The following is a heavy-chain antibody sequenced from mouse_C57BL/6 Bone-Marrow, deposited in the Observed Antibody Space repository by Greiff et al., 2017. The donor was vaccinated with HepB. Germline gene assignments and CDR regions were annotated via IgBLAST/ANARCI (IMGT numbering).Heavy chain of an antibody. CDR1: GYTFTDYY. V-gene: IGHV1-26*01. CDR2: INPNNGGT. J-gene: IGHJ4*01. CDR3: ARSSYGYPYAMDY. D-gene: IGHD2-2*01. Sequence: VQLQQSGPELVKPGASVKISCKASGYTFTDYYMNWVKQSHGKSLEWIGDINPNNGGTSYNQKFKGKATLTVDKSSSTAYMELRSLTSEDSAVYYCARSSYGYPYAMDYWGQGTSVTVSS.